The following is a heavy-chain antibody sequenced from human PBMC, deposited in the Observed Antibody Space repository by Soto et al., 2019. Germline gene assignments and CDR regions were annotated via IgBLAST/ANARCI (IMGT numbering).Heavy chain of an antibody. CDR1: ALSLSSGCFY. Sequence: SQTLSLTCIVAALSLSSGCFYWSWIRQTPGKGLEWIGYMYFSGTTYYNPSLRSRLSILVDTSKNQCSLKLTSVTAADTALYFCARERQVVPGPPRNFLGRWGRGIQGTVSS. CDR3: ARERQVVPGPPRNFLGR. V-gene: IGHV4-31*03. D-gene: IGHD1-7*01. J-gene: IGHJ4*01. CDR2: MYFSGTT.